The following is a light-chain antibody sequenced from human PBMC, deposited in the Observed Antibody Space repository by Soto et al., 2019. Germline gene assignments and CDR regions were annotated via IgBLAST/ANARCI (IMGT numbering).Light chain of an antibody. V-gene: IGKV3-20*01. CDR3: QQYGSSGT. CDR2: GAS. J-gene: IGKJ5*01. Sequence: EIVLTQSPVTLSVGRGERAAPSCRASQSVSTNYLAWYQQQPGQAPRLLIYGASNRATGIPDRFSGSGSGTDFTLTISRLETDDFAVYYCQQYGSSGTFGQGTRLEI. CDR1: QSVSTNY.